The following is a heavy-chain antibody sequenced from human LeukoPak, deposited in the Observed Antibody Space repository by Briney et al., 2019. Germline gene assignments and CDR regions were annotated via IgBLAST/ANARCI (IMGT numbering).Heavy chain of an antibody. Sequence: GGSLRLSCAASGFTFSSYSMNWVRQAPGKGLEWVSSISSSSSYIYYADSVKGRFTISRDNAKNSLYLQMNSLGAEDTAVYYYARDRSALEMATSYCGQGTLVTVSS. CDR2: ISSSSSYI. CDR1: GFTFSSYS. J-gene: IGHJ4*02. CDR3: ARDRSALEMATSY. D-gene: IGHD5-24*01. V-gene: IGHV3-21*01.